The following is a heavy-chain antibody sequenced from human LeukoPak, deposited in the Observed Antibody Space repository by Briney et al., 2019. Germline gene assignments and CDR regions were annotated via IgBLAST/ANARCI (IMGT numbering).Heavy chain of an antibody. CDR2: INTSGST. CDR3: ARVGWLQLSYYFDY. D-gene: IGHD5-24*01. Sequence: SQTLSLTCTVSAGSINSGNYYWYWIRQPAGKGLEWIGRINTSGSTNYNPSLKSRVTISVDTSKNQFSLKLSSVTAADTAVYYCARVGWLQLSYYFDYWGQGTLVTVSS. CDR1: AGSINSGNYY. J-gene: IGHJ4*02. V-gene: IGHV4-61*02.